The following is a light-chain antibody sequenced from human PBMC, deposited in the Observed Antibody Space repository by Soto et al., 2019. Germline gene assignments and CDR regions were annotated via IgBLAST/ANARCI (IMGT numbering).Light chain of an antibody. CDR2: RAS. J-gene: IGKJ1*01. CDR3: QQYNNYGCT. Sequence: DIQMTQSPSTLSASVGDRVTITCRASQIISSWLAWYQQKPGKAPKLLIYRASTLESGVPSRFSGSGSGTEFTLTISSLQPEDFATYYCQQYNNYGCTFGQGTKVEIK. CDR1: QIISSW. V-gene: IGKV1-5*03.